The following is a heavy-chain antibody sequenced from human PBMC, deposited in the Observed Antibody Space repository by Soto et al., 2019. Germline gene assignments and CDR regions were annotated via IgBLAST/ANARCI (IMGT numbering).Heavy chain of an antibody. CDR2: IIPIFGTA. CDR3: ARDPFTVLRGVIPYFDY. D-gene: IGHD3-10*01. J-gene: IGHJ4*02. Sequence: SVKVSCKASGGTFSSYAISWVRQAPGQGLEWMGGIIPIFGTANYAQKFQGRVTITADTSASTVYLELSSLRSEDTAVYYCARDPFTVLRGVIPYFDYWGQGTLVIVSS. V-gene: IGHV1-69*06. CDR1: GGTFSSYA.